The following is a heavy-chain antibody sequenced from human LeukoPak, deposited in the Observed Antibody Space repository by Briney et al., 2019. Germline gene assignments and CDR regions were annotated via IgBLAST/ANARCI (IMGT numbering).Heavy chain of an antibody. Sequence: GGCLRLSCAASGFTFNSYWMSWVRPAPGKGLEWVANIKQDGSEKYYVDSVKGRFTISRDNAKNSLYLQMNSLRADDTAVYYCARGGFRSFGHSGQGILVTVSS. V-gene: IGHV3-7*04. CDR1: GFTFNSYW. CDR3: ARGGFRSFGH. D-gene: IGHD3-22*01. CDR2: IKQDGSEK. J-gene: IGHJ5*02.